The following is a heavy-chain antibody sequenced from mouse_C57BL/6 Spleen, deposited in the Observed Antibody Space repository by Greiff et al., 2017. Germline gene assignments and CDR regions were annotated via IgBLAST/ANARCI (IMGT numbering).Heavy chain of an antibody. J-gene: IGHJ1*03. CDR2: IYPRSGNT. D-gene: IGHD1-1*01. CDR3: ARWEDYGSSYGYFDV. V-gene: IGHV1-81*01. Sequence: QVQLQQSGAELARPGASVKLSCKASGYTFTSYGISWVKQRTGQGLEWIGEIYPRSGNTYYNEKFKGKATLTADKSSSTAYMELRSLTSEDSAVSFWARWEDYGSSYGYFDVWGTGTTVTVSS. CDR1: GYTFTSYG.